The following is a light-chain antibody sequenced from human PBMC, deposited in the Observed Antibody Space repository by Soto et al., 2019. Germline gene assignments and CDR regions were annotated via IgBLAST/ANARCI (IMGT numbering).Light chain of an antibody. Sequence: EIVLTQSPGTLSLSPREIATLSCMASQSVSSSYLAWYQQKPGQAPRLLIYGASSRATGIPDRFSGSGSGTDFTLTISRLEPEDFAVYYCQQYGSSPLTFGGGAKVDIK. CDR1: QSVSSSY. CDR2: GAS. CDR3: QQYGSSPLT. J-gene: IGKJ4*01. V-gene: IGKV3-20*01.